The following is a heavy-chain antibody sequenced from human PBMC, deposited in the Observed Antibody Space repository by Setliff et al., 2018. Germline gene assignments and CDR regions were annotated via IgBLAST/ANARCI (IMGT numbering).Heavy chain of an antibody. CDR2: IIPVFGTA. V-gene: IGHV1-69*13. D-gene: IGHD3-16*01. Sequence: SVKVSCKASGDTFNTYTLSWVRQAPGQGLEWMGRIIPVFGTAKYVQKFQGRVTITADESTRTVNMELTSLRSEDTALYYCARGAVNWAAFNIWGQGTMVTVSS. CDR1: GDTFNTYT. J-gene: IGHJ3*02. CDR3: ARGAVNWAAFNI.